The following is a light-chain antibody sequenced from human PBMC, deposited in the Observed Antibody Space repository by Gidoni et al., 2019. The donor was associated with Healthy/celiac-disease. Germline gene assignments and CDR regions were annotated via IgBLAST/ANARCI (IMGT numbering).Light chain of an antibody. CDR1: QSISSY. CDR2: AAS. V-gene: IGKV1-39*01. CDR3: QQSYSTPPWT. J-gene: IGKJ1*01. Sequence: DIQMTQSPSSLSASVGDRVTITCRASQSISSYLNWYQQKPGKAPKLLIYAASSLQSGVPSRFSGSGSGTEFTLTISRLQPEDFATYYCQQSYSTPPWTFGQXTKVEIK.